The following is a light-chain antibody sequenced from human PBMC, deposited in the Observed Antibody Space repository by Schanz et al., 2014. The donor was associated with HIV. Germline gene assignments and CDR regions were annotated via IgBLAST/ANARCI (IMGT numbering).Light chain of an antibody. Sequence: DVQMPQSPSTLSASVGDRVTITCRASQGISSYLAWYQQKPGKAPKLLIYATSTLQNGVPSRFSGSGSVTSFTLTISSLQPEDFATDYCQHYDTYSFSFGQGTKLEIK. V-gene: IGKV1-9*01. CDR1: QGISSY. J-gene: IGKJ2*01. CDR2: ATS. CDR3: QHYDTYSFS.